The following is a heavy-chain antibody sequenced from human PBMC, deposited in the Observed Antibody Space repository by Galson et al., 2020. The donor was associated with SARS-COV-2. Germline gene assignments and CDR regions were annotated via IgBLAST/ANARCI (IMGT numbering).Heavy chain of an antibody. Sequence: GGSLRLSCVASGLSFTRDWMSWVRQVPGKGPEWVATMKADGSEIYYVDSVKGRFTISRDNAKNLLYLQMHSLRAEDTAMYYCARGGARVLLWFGEPLRRYFDIWGQGTRVIVSS. J-gene: IGHJ3*02. V-gene: IGHV3-7*01. CDR3: ARGGARVLLWFGEPLRRYFDI. CDR2: MKADGSEI. CDR1: GLSFTRDW. D-gene: IGHD3-10*01.